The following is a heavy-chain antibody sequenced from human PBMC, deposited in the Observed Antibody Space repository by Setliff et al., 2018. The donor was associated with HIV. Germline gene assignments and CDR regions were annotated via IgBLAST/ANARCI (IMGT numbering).Heavy chain of an antibody. CDR3: ATSGFYDILTGPNPGVFDI. D-gene: IGHD3-9*01. Sequence: ASVKVSCKVSGYSLTELSIHWVRQAPGEGLEWMGGFDPEDDETVYAEKFQGRVTMTEDTSTDTAYMALSSLRSEDTAMYYCATSGFYDILTGPNPGVFDIWGQGTMVTVSS. CDR1: GYSLTELS. V-gene: IGHV1-24*01. CDR2: FDPEDDET. J-gene: IGHJ3*02.